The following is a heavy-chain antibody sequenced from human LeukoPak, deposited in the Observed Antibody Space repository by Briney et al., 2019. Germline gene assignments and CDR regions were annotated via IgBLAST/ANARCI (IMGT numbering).Heavy chain of an antibody. D-gene: IGHD3-10*01. Sequence: SQSPSLTCTLAAGSISSGSYYWGWVRQPPGKGLEWIGSIYYGGTTYYNPSLKSRVTIPVDTSKNPFSLKLSPVTAADTAVYYCARHDIQWRITMVRGVIEWFDPWGQGTLVTVSS. CDR2: IYYGGTT. J-gene: IGHJ5*02. CDR1: AGSISSGSYY. V-gene: IGHV4-39*01. CDR3: ARHDIQWRITMVRGVIEWFDP.